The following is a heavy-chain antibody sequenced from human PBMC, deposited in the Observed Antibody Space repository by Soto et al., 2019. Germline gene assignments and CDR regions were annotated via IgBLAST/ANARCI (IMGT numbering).Heavy chain of an antibody. CDR3: ARDPGDDYSNYDDYYYGMDV. CDR1: GFTFSSYA. CDR2: ISYDGSNK. Sequence: ESGGGVVQPGRSLRLSCAASGFTFSSYAMHWVRQAPGKGLEWVAVISYDGSNKYYADSVKGRFTISRDNSKNTLYLQMNSLRAEDTAVYYCARDPGDDYSNYDDYYYGMDVWGQGTTVTVSS. V-gene: IGHV3-30-3*01. D-gene: IGHD4-4*01. J-gene: IGHJ6*02.